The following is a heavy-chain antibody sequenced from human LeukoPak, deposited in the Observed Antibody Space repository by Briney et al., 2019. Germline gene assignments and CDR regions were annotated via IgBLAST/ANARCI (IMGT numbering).Heavy chain of an antibody. D-gene: IGHD3-3*01. CDR1: GGAINSRNYY. J-gene: IGHJ4*02. CDR3: ARRVATSGNFFDY. CDR2: IYYSGSV. Sequence: SETLSLTCTVVGGAINSRNYYWDWIRQSPGKGLEWIGSIYYSGSVNNNPSLESRVTISVDTSRNQFSLKLTSVTVADTAVYYCARRVATSGNFFDYWGPGTLVTVS. V-gene: IGHV4-39*01.